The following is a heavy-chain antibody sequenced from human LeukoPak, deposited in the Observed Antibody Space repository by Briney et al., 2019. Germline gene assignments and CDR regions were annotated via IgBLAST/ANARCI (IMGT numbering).Heavy chain of an antibody. CDR2: IYYSGST. CDR3: ARDAREYAFDI. D-gene: IGHD3-10*01. Sequence: SETLSLTCTVSGGSISSSSYYWGWIRQPPGKGLEWIGSIYYSGSTYYNPSLKSRVTISVDTSKNQFSLKLSSVTAADTAVYYCARDAREYAFDIWGQGTMVTVSS. CDR1: GGSISSSSYY. J-gene: IGHJ3*02. V-gene: IGHV4-39*07.